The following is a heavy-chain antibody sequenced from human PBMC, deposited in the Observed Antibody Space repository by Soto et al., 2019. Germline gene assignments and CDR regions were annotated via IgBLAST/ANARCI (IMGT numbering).Heavy chain of an antibody. J-gene: IGHJ4*02. V-gene: IGHV2-26*01. Sequence: QVTLKESGPVLVKPTEPLTLTCTVSGFSLSNARMGVRWIRQPPGKALEWLAHIFSNDEKSYSTSLKSRLTISKDTSKSQVVLTMPNMDPVDTDTYYCARIVRYDDSSGDRTVDYWGQGTLVTVSS. CDR2: IFSNDEK. CDR3: ARIVRYDDSSGDRTVDY. CDR1: GFSLSNARMG. D-gene: IGHD3-22*01.